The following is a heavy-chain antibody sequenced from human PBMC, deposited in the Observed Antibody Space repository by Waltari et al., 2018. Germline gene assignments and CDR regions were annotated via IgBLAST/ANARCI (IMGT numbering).Heavy chain of an antibody. CDR3: ARALGYCSSTSCFNFDY. J-gene: IGHJ4*02. V-gene: IGHV3-21*01. CDR1: GFTFSSYS. D-gene: IGHD2-2*01. CDR2: ISSSSSYI. Sequence: EVQLVESGGGLVKPGGSLRLSCAASGFTFSSYSMNWVRPAPGKGLEWVSSISSSSSYIYYADSVKGRFTISRDNAKNSLYLQMNSLRAEDTAVYYCARALGYCSSTSCFNFDYWGQGTLVTVSS.